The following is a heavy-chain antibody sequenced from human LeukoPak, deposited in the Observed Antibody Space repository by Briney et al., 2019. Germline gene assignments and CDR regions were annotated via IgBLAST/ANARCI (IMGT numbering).Heavy chain of an antibody. V-gene: IGHV1-69*05. Sequence: ASVKVSCKASGGTFSSYAITWVRQAPGQGLEWMGCIIPIFGTANYAQKFQGRVTITTDESTSTAYMELSSLRSEDTAVYYCARDPIAAGTGGSYNWFDPWGQRTLVTVSS. CDR3: ARDPIAAGTGGSYNWFDP. CDR2: IIPIFGTA. D-gene: IGHD6-13*01. J-gene: IGHJ5*02. CDR1: GGTFSSYA.